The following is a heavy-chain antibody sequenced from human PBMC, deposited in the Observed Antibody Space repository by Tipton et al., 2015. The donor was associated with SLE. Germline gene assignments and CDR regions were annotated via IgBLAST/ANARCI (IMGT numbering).Heavy chain of an antibody. D-gene: IGHD2-15*01. Sequence: TLSLTCTVSGGSISSSSYYWGWIRQPPGKGLEWIGEINHSGSTNYNPSLRARVTLPADTSKNQVSLRLTSVTAADTAVYYCATEGGNWFDPWGQGILVTVSS. CDR1: GGSISSSSYY. J-gene: IGHJ5*02. V-gene: IGHV4-39*07. CDR2: INHSGST. CDR3: ATEGGNWFDP.